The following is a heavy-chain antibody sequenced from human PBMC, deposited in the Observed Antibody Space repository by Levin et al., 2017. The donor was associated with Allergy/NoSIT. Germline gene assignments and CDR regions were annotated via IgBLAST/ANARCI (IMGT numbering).Heavy chain of an antibody. CDR1: GGSVSSGTYY. CDR2: INYRGST. V-gene: IGHV4-61*01. CDR3: ARNRIVVAGGNDYYYGMDV. D-gene: IGHD6-19*01. Sequence: SSETLSLTCTVSGGSVSSGTYYWSWIRQPPGTGLEWIGYINYRGSTKYNPSLKSRVTISVDTSKNEFSLKLSSVNAADTAVYYCARNRIVVAGGNDYYYGMDVWGQGTTVTVSS. J-gene: IGHJ6*02.